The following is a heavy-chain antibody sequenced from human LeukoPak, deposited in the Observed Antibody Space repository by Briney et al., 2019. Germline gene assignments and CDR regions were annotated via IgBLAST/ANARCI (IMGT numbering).Heavy chain of an antibody. Sequence: SETLSLTCTVSGGSISSSSYYWGWIRQPPGKGLEWIGSIYYSGSTYHNPSLKSRVTISVDTSKNQFSLKLSSVTAADTAVYYCARRIQLWATYYYGSGSYYRPFDYWGQGTLVTVSS. D-gene: IGHD3-10*01. CDR1: GGSISSSSYY. J-gene: IGHJ4*02. CDR2: IYYSGST. CDR3: ARRIQLWATYYYGSGSYYRPFDY. V-gene: IGHV4-39*01.